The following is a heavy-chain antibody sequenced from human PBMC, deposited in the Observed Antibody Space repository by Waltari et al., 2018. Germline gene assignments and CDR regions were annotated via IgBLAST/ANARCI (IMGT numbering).Heavy chain of an antibody. Sequence: QVHLVQSGAEVKTPGASVKVSCKASAYTFSTYGLTWVRQAPGQGLEWLGWMSAHDGNTNYAPSLQDRVTLTTDTSTYTAYMELNSLRPDDTAVYYCATAVGGNMEFDSWGHGSLVTVSS. CDR1: AYTFSTYG. J-gene: IGHJ4*01. D-gene: IGHD6-19*01. V-gene: IGHV1-18*01. CDR3: ATAVGGNMEFDS. CDR2: MSAHDGNT.